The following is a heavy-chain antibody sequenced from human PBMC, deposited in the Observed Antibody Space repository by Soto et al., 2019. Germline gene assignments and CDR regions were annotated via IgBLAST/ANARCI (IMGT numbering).Heavy chain of an antibody. J-gene: IGHJ6*02. CDR1: GYSFTSYW. V-gene: IGHV5-51*01. CDR2: IYPGDSDT. CDR3: ARQGLRYFDWSRPAGMDV. D-gene: IGHD3-9*01. Sequence: GESLKISCKGSGYSFTSYWIGWVRQMPGEGLEWMGIIYPGDSDTRYSPSFQGQVTISADKSISTAYLQWSSLKASDTAMYYCARQGLRYFDWSRPAGMDVWGQGTTVTVSS.